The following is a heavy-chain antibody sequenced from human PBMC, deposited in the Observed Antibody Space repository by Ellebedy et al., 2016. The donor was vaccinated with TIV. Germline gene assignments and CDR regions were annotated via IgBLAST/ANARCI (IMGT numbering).Heavy chain of an antibody. D-gene: IGHD5-24*01. CDR1: GFTFSRYT. CDR2: ISSSSCYI. CDR3: ARQYQGMTTNPGGLGY. V-gene: IGHV3-21*01. J-gene: IGHJ4*02. Sequence: GESLKISCAASGFTFSRYTMNWVRQAPGKGLEWVSSISSSSCYIYNADSVKGRFTISSDNAKNSLYLQMNSLRAEDTAVYYCARQYQGMTTNPGGLGYWGQGALVAVSS.